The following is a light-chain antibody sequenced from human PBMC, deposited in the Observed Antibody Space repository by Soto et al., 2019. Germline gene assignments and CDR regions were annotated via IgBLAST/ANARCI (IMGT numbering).Light chain of an antibody. CDR3: QSYDLSLRGYV. CDR2: LTN. V-gene: IGLV1-40*01. J-gene: IGLJ1*01. Sequence: QAVVTQPPSVSGAPGQRGTVSCTGSSSNIGAGYDVNWYQQLPGTAPKLLISLTNHRPSGVPDRFSGSKSGTSASLAITGLQAEDEADYYCQSYDLSLRGYVLGTGTKLTVL. CDR1: SSNIGAGYD.